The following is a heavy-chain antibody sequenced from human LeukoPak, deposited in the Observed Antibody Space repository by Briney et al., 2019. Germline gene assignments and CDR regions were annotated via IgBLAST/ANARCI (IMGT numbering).Heavy chain of an antibody. Sequence: PVKLSCTASGGIFSRYAIIWVRQAPGHGLEWMGGIIPIFGTANYAQKIPGRVTITADESTSTAYIELSSLRSEDRAVYYCARDELSIAAAGRGGYWGQGTLVTVSS. D-gene: IGHD6-13*01. V-gene: IGHV1-69*13. CDR3: ARDELSIAAAGRGGY. CDR1: GGIFSRYA. CDR2: IIPIFGTA. J-gene: IGHJ4*02.